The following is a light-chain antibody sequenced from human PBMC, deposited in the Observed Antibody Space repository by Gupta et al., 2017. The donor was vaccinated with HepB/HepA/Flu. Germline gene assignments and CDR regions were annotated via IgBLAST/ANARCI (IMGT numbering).Light chain of an antibody. J-gene: IGKJ4*01. CDR3: QQRSNWPPLT. CDR2: DAS. CDR1: QSVSSY. Sequence: EIVLPQSPATLSLSPGERATLSCRASQSVSSYLAWYQQKPSQAPRLLIYDASNRATGIPARFSGSGSGTDFTLTISSLEPEDFAVYYCQQRSNWPPLTFGGGTKVEIK. V-gene: IGKV3-11*01.